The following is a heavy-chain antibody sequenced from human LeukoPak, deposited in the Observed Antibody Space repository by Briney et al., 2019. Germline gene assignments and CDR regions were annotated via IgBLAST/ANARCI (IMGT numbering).Heavy chain of an antibody. Sequence: GGSLRLSCAASGFTFSSDAMSWVRQAPGKGLEWVSAISGSGGSTYYADSVKGRFTISRDNSKNTLYLQMNSLRAEDTAVYYCAKDRSSWDYYYYGMDVWGQGTTVTVSS. CDR1: GFTFSSDA. CDR2: ISGSGGST. V-gene: IGHV3-23*01. J-gene: IGHJ6*02. CDR3: AKDRSSWDYYYYGMDV. D-gene: IGHD3-16*01.